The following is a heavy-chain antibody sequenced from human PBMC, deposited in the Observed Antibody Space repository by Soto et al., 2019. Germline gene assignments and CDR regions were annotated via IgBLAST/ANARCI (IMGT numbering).Heavy chain of an antibody. CDR2: ISGSGGST. Sequence: GGSLRLSCAASGFTFSSYAMSWVRQAPGKGLEWVSAISGSGGSTYYADSVKGRFTISRDNSKNTLYLQMNSLRAEDTAVYYWAKDYKEIVVGPWFDPWGQGTLVTVSS. CDR3: AKDYKEIVVGPWFDP. CDR1: GFTFSSYA. D-gene: IGHD2-15*01. V-gene: IGHV3-23*01. J-gene: IGHJ5*02.